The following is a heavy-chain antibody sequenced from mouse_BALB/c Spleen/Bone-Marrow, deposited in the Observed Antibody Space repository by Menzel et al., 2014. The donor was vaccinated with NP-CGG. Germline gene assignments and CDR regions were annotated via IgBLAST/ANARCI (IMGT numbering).Heavy chain of an antibody. Sequence: EVQLQQSGAELVKPGASVKLSCTASGFNIKDTYMHWVKQRPEQGLEWIGRIDPANGNTKYDPKFQDKATITTDTSSNTAYLQLSSLTSEDTAVYYCARDDYDDCYAMDYWGQGTSVTVSS. CDR3: ARDDYDDCYAMDY. CDR2: IDPANGNT. J-gene: IGHJ4*01. CDR1: GFNIKDTY. D-gene: IGHD2-4*01. V-gene: IGHV14-3*02.